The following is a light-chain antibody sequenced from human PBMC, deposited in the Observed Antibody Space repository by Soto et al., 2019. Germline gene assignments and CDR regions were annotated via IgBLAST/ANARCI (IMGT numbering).Light chain of an antibody. CDR2: SNN. J-gene: IGLJ1*01. V-gene: IGLV1-44*01. CDR1: SSNIGSNT. CDR3: AAWAYGRNGFCV. Sequence: GLAQPPSASGTPGQRVTIPCSGNSSNIGSNTVNWYQQLPRTAPKHLIYSNNQRPSRVPARFSGSQSGTSASLAISRLQSEDEDEDYCAAWAYGRNGFCVFGTGTKVTVL.